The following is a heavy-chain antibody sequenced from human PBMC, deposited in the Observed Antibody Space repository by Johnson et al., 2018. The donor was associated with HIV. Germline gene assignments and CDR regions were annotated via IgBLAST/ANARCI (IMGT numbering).Heavy chain of an antibody. V-gene: IGHV3-33*01. J-gene: IGHJ3*02. CDR3: ARSVALIVATFDAFDI. CDR2: IRYDGSNK. CDR1: GFTFSNFG. D-gene: IGHD5-12*01. Sequence: QVQLVESGGGVVQPGRSLRLSCAASGFTFSNFGMHWVRQAPGKGLEWVAFIRYDGSNKYYADSVKGRFTISRDNSKNTLYLQMNSLRAEDTAVYYCARSVALIVATFDAFDIWGQGTMVTVSS.